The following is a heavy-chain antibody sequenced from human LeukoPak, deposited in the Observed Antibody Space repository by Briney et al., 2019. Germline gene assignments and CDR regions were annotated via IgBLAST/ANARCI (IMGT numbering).Heavy chain of an antibody. J-gene: IGHJ4*02. CDR1: GYTFTSYG. Sequence: GASVKVSCKASGYTFTSYGISWVRQAPGQGLEWMGWISAYNGNTNCAQKLQGRVTMTTDTSTSTAYMELRSLRSDDTAVYYCARDGRVYYGSGSYYHHDYWGQGTLVTVSS. D-gene: IGHD3-10*01. CDR2: ISAYNGNT. V-gene: IGHV1-18*01. CDR3: ARDGRVYYGSGSYYHHDY.